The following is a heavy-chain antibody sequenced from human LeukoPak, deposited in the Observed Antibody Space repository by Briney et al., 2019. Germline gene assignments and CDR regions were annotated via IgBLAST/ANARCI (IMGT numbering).Heavy chain of an antibody. J-gene: IGHJ4*02. CDR3: ARGGDRRGFDY. CDR1: GGSISNGGYY. V-gene: IGHV4-31*03. CDR2: SYDSGTT. D-gene: IGHD1-14*01. Sequence: PSQTLSLTCTVSGGSISNGGYYWSWIRQHPGKVLEWIGYSYDSGTTYYNPALQSRVTISVDTSDNQFSLKLRSLTAADTAVYYCARGGDRRGFDYWGQGTLVTVSS.